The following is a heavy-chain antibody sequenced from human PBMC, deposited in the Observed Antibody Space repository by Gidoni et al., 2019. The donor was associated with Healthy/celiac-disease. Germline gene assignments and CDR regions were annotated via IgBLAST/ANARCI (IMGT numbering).Heavy chain of an antibody. CDR2: ST. V-gene: IGHV4-39*01. D-gene: IGHD3-22*01. Sequence: STYYNPSLKSRVTISVDTSKNQFSLKLSSVTAADTAVYYCARQDDSSGYYYWGQGTLVTVSS. CDR3: ARQDDSSGYYY. J-gene: IGHJ4*02.